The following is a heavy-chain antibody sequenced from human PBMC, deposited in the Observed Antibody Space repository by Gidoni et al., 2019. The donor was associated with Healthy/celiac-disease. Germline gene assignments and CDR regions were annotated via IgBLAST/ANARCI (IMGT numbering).Heavy chain of an antibody. V-gene: IGHV3-15*07. CDR1: GFTFSNAW. J-gene: IGHJ6*02. D-gene: IGHD2-15*01. CDR3: TTCSGIPYYYYYGMDV. CDR2: IKSKTDGGTT. Sequence: EVQLVESGGGLVKPGGSLRLSCAASGFTFSNAWMNWVRQAPGKGLEWVGRIKSKTDGGTTDYAAPVKGRFTISREDSKNTLYLQMNSLKTEDTAVYYCTTCSGIPYYYYYGMDVWGQGTTVTVSS.